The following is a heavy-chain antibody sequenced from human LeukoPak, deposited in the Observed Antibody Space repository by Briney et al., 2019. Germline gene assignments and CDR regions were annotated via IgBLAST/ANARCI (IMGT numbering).Heavy chain of an antibody. Sequence: ASVKVSCKASEYTFTTYYMNWVRQAPGQGLEWVGWINPNSGGTSYAQKFQGRVTMSRDTSNSTAYLDLSRLRSDDTAVYYCARVGRAPLFEDTDYWGQGTLVTVSS. J-gene: IGHJ4*02. CDR2: INPNSGGT. V-gene: IGHV1-2*02. CDR3: ARVGRAPLFEDTDY. CDR1: EYTFTTYY. D-gene: IGHD1-26*01.